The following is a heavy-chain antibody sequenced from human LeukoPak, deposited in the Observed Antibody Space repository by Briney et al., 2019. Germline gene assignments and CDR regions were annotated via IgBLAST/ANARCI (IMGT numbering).Heavy chain of an antibody. Sequence: GRSLRLSCAASGFTFSSYGMHWVRQAPGKGLEWVAVIWYDGSNKYYADSVKGRFTISRDNSKNTLYPQMNSLRAEDTAVYYCARVDGGSWSYYYYGMDVWGKGTTVTVSS. CDR1: GFTFSSYG. D-gene: IGHD6-13*01. V-gene: IGHV3-33*01. CDR3: ARVDGGSWSYYYYGMDV. J-gene: IGHJ6*04. CDR2: IWYDGSNK.